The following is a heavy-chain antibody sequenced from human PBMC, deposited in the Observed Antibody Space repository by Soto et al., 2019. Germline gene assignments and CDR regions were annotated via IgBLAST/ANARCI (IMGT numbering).Heavy chain of an antibody. D-gene: IGHD2-15*01. J-gene: IGHJ6*02. CDR3: EREGYCSSGSCALYYHDYFGMDV. CDR2: ISTYNDNT. V-gene: IGHV1-18*01. CDR1: GYTFTRYG. Sequence: QVQLVQSGAEVKKPGASVKVSCKASGYTFTRYGISWVRQAPGQGLEWMGWISTYNDNTNYAQKFQGRVTMTTDTSKSTANMELRGLTCDDTAVYYCEREGYCSSGSCALYYHDYFGMDVWGQGTTVTVS.